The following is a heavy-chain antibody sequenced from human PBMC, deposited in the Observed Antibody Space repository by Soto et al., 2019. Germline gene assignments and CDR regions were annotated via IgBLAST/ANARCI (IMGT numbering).Heavy chain of an antibody. CDR3: ARDYPPPGAPVTRIFFDD. CDR1: GFTFSSCA. CDR2: ITNSGGTT. Sequence: GGSLRLSCAASGFTFSSCAMSWVRQAPGKGLEWVSGITNSGGTTYYADSVKGRFTISRDNSKNTLYLQMNSLRAEDSAVYYCARDYPPPGAPVTRIFFDDWGQGALVTVYS. D-gene: IGHD2-21*02. V-gene: IGHV3-23*01. J-gene: IGHJ4*02.